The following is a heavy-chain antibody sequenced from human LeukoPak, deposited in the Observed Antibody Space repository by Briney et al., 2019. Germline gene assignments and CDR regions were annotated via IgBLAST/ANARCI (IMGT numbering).Heavy chain of an antibody. J-gene: IGHJ6*02. D-gene: IGHD3-9*01. CDR1: GFTFSSYG. Sequence: LTGGSLRLSCAASGFTFSSYGMHWVRQAPGKGLEWVAVICYSGSNKYYADSVKGRFTISRDNSKNTLYLQMNSLRAEDTAVYYCAKDWSHFDWLFGNYYYGMDVWGQGTTVTVSS. CDR2: ICYSGSNK. CDR3: AKDWSHFDWLFGNYYYGMDV. V-gene: IGHV3-30*18.